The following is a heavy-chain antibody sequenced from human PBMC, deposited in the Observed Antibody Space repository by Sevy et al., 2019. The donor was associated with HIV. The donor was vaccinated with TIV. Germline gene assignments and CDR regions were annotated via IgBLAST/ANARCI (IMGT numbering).Heavy chain of an antibody. Sequence: GGSLRLSCAASGFTFNIYSMNWVRQAPGKGLEWVSSITSSTSYIYYADSVKGRFTISRDNAKNSLYLQMNSLRAEDTVVYYCARDRLWELLPFDYWGQGTLVTVSS. CDR2: ITSSTSYI. J-gene: IGHJ4*02. D-gene: IGHD1-26*01. CDR1: GFTFNIYS. CDR3: ARDRLWELLPFDY. V-gene: IGHV3-21*06.